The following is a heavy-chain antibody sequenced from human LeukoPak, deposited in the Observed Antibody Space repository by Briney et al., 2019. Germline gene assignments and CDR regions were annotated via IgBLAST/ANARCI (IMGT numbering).Heavy chain of an antibody. CDR3: TREGAYCAHGFDY. D-gene: IGHD1-26*01. J-gene: IGHJ4*02. Sequence: GASVKVSCKASGYTFPSYYMHWVRQAPGQGLEWMGVINPSGGNTNSAQKFQGRVTMTRDTSTRTVYMELSSLRSEPTAVYYCTREGAYCAHGFDYWGQGTLITVSS. CDR2: INPSGGNT. CDR1: GYTFPSYY. V-gene: IGHV1-46*01.